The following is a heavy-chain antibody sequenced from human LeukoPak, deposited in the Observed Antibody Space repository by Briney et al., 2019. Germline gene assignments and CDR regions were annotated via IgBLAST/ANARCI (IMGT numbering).Heavy chain of an antibody. CDR2: IIPIFGTA. J-gene: IGHJ4*02. Sequence: SVKVSCKASGYTFTSNYIHWVRQAPGQGLEWMGGIIPIFGTANYAQKFQGRVTITADESTSTAYMELSSLRSEDTAVYYCARLKLQYYYDSSGRGGYFDYWGQGTLVTVSS. CDR3: ARLKLQYYYDSSGRGGYFDY. V-gene: IGHV1-69*13. CDR1: GYTFTSNY. D-gene: IGHD3-22*01.